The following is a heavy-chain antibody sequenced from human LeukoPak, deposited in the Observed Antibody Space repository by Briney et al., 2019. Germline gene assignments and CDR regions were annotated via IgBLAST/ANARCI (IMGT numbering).Heavy chain of an antibody. CDR2: IDTNTGNP. CDR3: AREAWLRVRGVIIAEMNWFDP. Sequence: ASVKVSCKASGYTFTSYAMNWVRQAPGQGLEWMGWIDTNTGNPTYAQGFTGRFVFSLDTSVSTAYLQISSLKAEDTAVYYCAREAWLRVRGVIIAEMNWFDPWGQGTLVTVSS. D-gene: IGHD3-10*01. V-gene: IGHV7-4-1*02. CDR1: GYTFTSYA. J-gene: IGHJ5*02.